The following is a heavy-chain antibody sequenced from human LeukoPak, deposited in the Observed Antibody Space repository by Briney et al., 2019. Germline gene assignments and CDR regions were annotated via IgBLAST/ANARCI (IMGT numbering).Heavy chain of an antibody. CDR3: ARNYYDRSGYHHNWFDP. CDR2: VYNTGST. D-gene: IGHD3-22*01. J-gene: IGHJ5*02. V-gene: IGHV4-59*01. Sequence: SETLSLTCTVSEDSISRVYWSWIRQPPGKRLEWIGVVYNTGSTDYNPSLKSRVTISLDTSRKQFSLKMSSVTAADTAMYYCARNYYDRSGYHHNWFDPWGQGILVTVSS. CDR1: EDSISRVY.